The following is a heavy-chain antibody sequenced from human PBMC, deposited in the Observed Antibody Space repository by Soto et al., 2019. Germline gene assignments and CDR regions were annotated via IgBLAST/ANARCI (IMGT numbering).Heavy chain of an antibody. CDR2: ISWNSGSI. CDR3: AASSVWYYYDY. Sequence: SLRLSCAASGFTFDDYAMHWVRQAPGKGLEWVSGISWNSGSIGYADSVKGRITISRDNAKNSLYLQMNSLRAEDTALDYCAASSVWYYYDYWGQGTLVTVSS. V-gene: IGHV3-9*01. CDR1: GFTFDDYA. J-gene: IGHJ4*02. D-gene: IGHD6-13*01.